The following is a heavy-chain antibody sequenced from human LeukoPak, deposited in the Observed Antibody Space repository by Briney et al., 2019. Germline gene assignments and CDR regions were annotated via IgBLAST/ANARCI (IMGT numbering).Heavy chain of an antibody. Sequence: PSETLSLTCTVSGGSISSRDYYWRWIRQPPGKGLEWIGYIYYSGSTYYNPSLKSRVTISVDTSKNQFSLKLSSVTAADTAVYYCARAEYYYDSSGTLRPYYFDYWGQGTLVTVSS. CDR1: GGSISSRDYY. J-gene: IGHJ4*02. CDR3: ARAEYYYDSSGTLRPYYFDY. CDR2: IYYSGST. V-gene: IGHV4-30-4*01. D-gene: IGHD3-22*01.